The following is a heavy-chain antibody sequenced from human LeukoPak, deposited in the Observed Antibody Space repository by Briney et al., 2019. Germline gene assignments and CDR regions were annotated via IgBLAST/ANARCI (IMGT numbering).Heavy chain of an antibody. CDR2: IRNKANSYAT. CDR3: ARGSITMVRGPYYFDY. Sequence: GGSLRLSCAASGFTFSDHYMDWVRQAPGKGLEWVGRIRNKANSYATEYAASVKGRFTISRDDSKNSLYLQMNSLKTEDTAVYYCARGSITMVRGPYYFDYWGQGTLVTVSS. D-gene: IGHD3-10*01. J-gene: IGHJ4*02. V-gene: IGHV3-72*01. CDR1: GFTFSDHY.